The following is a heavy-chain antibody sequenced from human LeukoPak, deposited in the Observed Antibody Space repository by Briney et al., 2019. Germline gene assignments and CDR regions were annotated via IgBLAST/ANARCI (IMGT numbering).Heavy chain of an antibody. V-gene: IGHV1-69*04. Sequence: GASVKVSCKASGGTFSSYAISWVRQAPGQGLEWMGRIIPILGIANYAQKFQGRVTITADKSTSTAYMELSSLRSEDTAVYYCARVSVGTVVTPYYFDYWGQGTLVTVSS. CDR1: GGTFSSYA. J-gene: IGHJ4*02. D-gene: IGHD4-23*01. CDR2: IIPILGIA. CDR3: ARVSVGTVVTPYYFDY.